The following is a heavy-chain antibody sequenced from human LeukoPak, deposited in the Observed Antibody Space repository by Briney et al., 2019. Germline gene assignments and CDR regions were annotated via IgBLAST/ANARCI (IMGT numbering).Heavy chain of an antibody. V-gene: IGHV4-31*03. D-gene: IGHD6-13*01. CDR3: ARGQGSSWHSKLYYFDY. J-gene: IGHJ4*02. CDR2: IYYSGST. Sequence: PSQTPSLTFTVSGGSISSGGYYWSWIRQHPGKGLEWIGYIYYSGSTYYNPSLKSRVTISVDTSKNQFSLKLSSVTAADTAVYYCARGQGSSWHSKLYYFDYWGQGTLVTVSS. CDR1: GGSISSGGYY.